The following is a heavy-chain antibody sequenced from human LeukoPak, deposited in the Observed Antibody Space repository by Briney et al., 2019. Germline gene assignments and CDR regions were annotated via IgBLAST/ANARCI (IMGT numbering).Heavy chain of an antibody. CDR3: ARRSSGWNKYYFDY. J-gene: IGHJ4*02. CDR2: IYYSGST. V-gene: IGHV4-59*08. Sequence: AETLSLTCTVSGGSISSYYWSWIRQPPGKGLEWIGYIYYSGSTNYNPSLKSRVTISVDTSKNQFSLKLSSVTAADTAVYYCARRSSGWNKYYFDYWGQGTLATVSS. CDR1: GGSISSYY. D-gene: IGHD6-19*01.